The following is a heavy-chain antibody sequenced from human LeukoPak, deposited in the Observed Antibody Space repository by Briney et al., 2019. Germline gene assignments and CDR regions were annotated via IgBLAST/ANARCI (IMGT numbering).Heavy chain of an antibody. CDR1: GFTFFNYW. V-gene: IGHV3-7*01. CDR3: ARDVDYANPRHDY. D-gene: IGHD4/OR15-4a*01. CDR2: INLEGSQK. J-gene: IGHJ4*02. Sequence: GGSLTLSCAASGFTFFNYWMSWVRQAPGKGLEWVANINLEGSQKYYVDSLKGRFTISRDNANNLLYLQMNSLRAEDTAVYYCARDVDYANPRHDYWGQGTLVTVSS.